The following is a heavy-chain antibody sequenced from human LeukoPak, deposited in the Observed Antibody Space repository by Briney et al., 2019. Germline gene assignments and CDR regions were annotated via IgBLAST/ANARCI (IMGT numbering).Heavy chain of an antibody. V-gene: IGHV4-61*02. J-gene: IGHJ4*02. CDR1: GGSISSGSYY. D-gene: IGHD3-22*01. Sequence: SETLSLTCTVSGGSISSGSYYWSWIRQPAGKGLEWIGRIYTSGSTNYNPSLKSRVTISVDTSKNQFSLKLSSVPAADTAVYYCASWQVRYDSSGYYRWGQGTLVTVSS. CDR3: ASWQVRYDSSGYYR. CDR2: IYTSGST.